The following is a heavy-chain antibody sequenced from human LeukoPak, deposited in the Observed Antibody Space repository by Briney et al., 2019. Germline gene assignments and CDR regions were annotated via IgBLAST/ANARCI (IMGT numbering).Heavy chain of an antibody. D-gene: IGHD1-26*01. CDR1: GFTFSIYA. CDR3: ARDLRGAGDY. V-gene: IGHV3-64*01. Sequence: GGSLRLSCAASGFTFSIYAMHWVRQAPGKGLEYVSSITSDGDSTYYANSVKGRFTISRDNSRNTLYLQMGSLRADDMAIYYCARDLRGAGDYWGQGALVTVSS. J-gene: IGHJ4*02. CDR2: ITSDGDST.